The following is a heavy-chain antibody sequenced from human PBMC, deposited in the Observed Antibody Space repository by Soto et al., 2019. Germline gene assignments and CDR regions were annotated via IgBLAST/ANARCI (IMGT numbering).Heavy chain of an antibody. CDR2: IYYSGST. D-gene: IGHD6-6*01. CDR1: GGSISSGGYY. CDR3: ARIFSSSSYYFDY. Sequence: QVQLQESGPGLVKPSQTLSLTCTVSGGSISSGGYYWSWNRQHPGKGLEWIGYIYYSGSTYYNPSLKSRVTISVDTSKNQFSLKLSSVTAADTAVYYCARIFSSSSYYFDYWGQGTLVTVSS. J-gene: IGHJ4*02. V-gene: IGHV4-31*03.